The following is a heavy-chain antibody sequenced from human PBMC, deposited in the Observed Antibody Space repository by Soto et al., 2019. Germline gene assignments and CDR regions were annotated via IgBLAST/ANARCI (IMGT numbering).Heavy chain of an antibody. V-gene: IGHV4-59*01. CDR1: GGSISSYY. CDR3: ATGDGYSSGWSMGDY. Sequence: SETLSLTCTVSGGSISSYYWSWIRQPPGKGLEWIGYIYYSGSTNYNPSLKSRVTISVDTSKNQFSLKLSSVTAADTAVYYCATGDGYSSGWSMGDYWGQGTLVTVSS. J-gene: IGHJ4*02. CDR2: IYYSGST. D-gene: IGHD6-19*01.